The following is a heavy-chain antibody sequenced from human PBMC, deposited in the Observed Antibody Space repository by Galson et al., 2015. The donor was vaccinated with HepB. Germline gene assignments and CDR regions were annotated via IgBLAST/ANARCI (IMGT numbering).Heavy chain of an antibody. V-gene: IGHV1-2*02. D-gene: IGHD1-14*01. CDR2: INPNSGGT. CDR1: GYTFTGYY. J-gene: IGHJ3*02. CDR3: ARDQITGNDAFDI. Sequence: SVKASCKASGYTFTGYYMHWVRQAPGQGLEWMGWINPNSGGTNYAQKFQGRVTMTRDASISTAYMELSRLRSDDTAVYYCARDQITGNDAFDIWGQGTMVTVSS.